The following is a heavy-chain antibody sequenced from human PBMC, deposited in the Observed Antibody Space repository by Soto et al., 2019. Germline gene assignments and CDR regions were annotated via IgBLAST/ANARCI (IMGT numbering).Heavy chain of an antibody. CDR1: GGSISGHY. CDR3: VRTLTSGRQDS. CDR2: IYYSGSS. V-gene: IGHV4-59*11. D-gene: IGHD3-10*01. J-gene: IGHJ5*01. Sequence: SETLSLTCTVSGGSISGHYWSWIRQSPGKGLEWIAYIYYSGSSNYNPSLRSRVTISVDTSKNQFSLQLRSVTAADTAVYYCVRTLTSGRQDSWGQGTLVTVS.